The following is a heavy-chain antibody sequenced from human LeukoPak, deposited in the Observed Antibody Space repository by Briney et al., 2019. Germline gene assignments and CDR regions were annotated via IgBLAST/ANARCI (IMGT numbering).Heavy chain of an antibody. D-gene: IGHD2-15*01. CDR2: IKQDGSEK. CDR1: GFTFSSYW. Sequence: GGSLRLSCAASGFTFSSYWMSWVRQAPGKGLDWVANIKQDGSEKYYVGSVKGRFTISRDNAKNSLYLQMNSLRAEDTAVYYCARSGYCSGGSCYESDYWGQGTLVTVSS. J-gene: IGHJ4*02. V-gene: IGHV3-7*01. CDR3: ARSGYCSGGSCYESDY.